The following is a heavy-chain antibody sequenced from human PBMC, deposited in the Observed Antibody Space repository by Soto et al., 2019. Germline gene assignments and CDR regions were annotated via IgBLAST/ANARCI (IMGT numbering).Heavy chain of an antibody. D-gene: IGHD1-26*01. V-gene: IGHV3-7*01. CDR3: ARRATTSAGYFDL. J-gene: IGHJ2*01. CDR1: GFTFTNYW. Sequence: GGSLRLSCAASGFTFTNYWMSWVRQAPGKGLEWVANIKQDGSEKNYKDSVKGRLTISRDNAKNSLSLQMNSLRAEDTAVYYCARRATTSAGYFDLWGRGTLVTVSS. CDR2: IKQDGSEK.